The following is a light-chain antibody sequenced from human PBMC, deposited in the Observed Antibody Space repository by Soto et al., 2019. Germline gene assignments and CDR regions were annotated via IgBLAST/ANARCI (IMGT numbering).Light chain of an antibody. Sequence: IQMTQSPSSLSASVGDRVTITCQASQNINNYLNWYQQKPGRAPKLLIYDASNLEAGVPSRFSGRGSGKDFTFTISSLQPDDSGTYYCQQFYDLPITFGQGTRLEIK. CDR3: QQFYDLPIT. CDR1: QNINNY. J-gene: IGKJ5*01. V-gene: IGKV1-33*01. CDR2: DAS.